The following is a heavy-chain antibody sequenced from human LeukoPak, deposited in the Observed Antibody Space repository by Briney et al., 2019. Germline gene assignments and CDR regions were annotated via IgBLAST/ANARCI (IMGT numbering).Heavy chain of an antibody. Sequence: PGRSLRLSCAASGFTLSSYGMHWVRQAPGKGLEWVAVISYDGSNKYYADSVKGRFTISRDNSKNTLYLQMNSLRAEDTAVYYCATGGDYGDPFDYWGQGTLVTVSS. D-gene: IGHD4-17*01. V-gene: IGHV3-30*03. J-gene: IGHJ4*02. CDR1: GFTLSSYG. CDR3: ATGGDYGDPFDY. CDR2: ISYDGSNK.